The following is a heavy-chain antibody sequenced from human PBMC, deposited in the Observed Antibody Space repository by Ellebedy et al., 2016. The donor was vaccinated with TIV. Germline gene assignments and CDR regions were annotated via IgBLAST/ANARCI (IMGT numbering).Heavy chain of an antibody. Sequence: MPSETLSLTCTVSGGSISSYYWSWIRQPPGKGLEWIGYIYYSGSTNYNPSLKSRVTISVDTSKNQFSLKLSSVTAADTAVYYCAAGPHYYDSSGYSQTYYFDYWGQGTLVTVSS. CDR1: GGSISSYY. CDR3: AAGPHYYDSSGYSQTYYFDY. V-gene: IGHV4-59*01. D-gene: IGHD3-22*01. J-gene: IGHJ4*02. CDR2: IYYSGST.